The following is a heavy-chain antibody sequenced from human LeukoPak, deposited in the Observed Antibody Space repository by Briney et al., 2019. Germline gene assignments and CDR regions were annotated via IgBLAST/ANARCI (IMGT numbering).Heavy chain of an antibody. V-gene: IGHV3-7*01. CDR1: GFTFSSYW. CDR2: IKQDGSEK. J-gene: IGHJ4*02. D-gene: IGHD3-9*01. Sequence: PGGSLRLSCAASGFTFSSYWMSWVRQAPGKGLEWVANIKQDGSEKYYVDSVKGRFTISRDDAKNSLYLQMNSLRAEDTAVYYCARGGYFDWLSFWGQGTLVTVSS. CDR3: ARGGYFDWLSF.